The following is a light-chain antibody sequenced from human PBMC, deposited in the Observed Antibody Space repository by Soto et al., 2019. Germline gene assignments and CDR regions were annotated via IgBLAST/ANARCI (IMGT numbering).Light chain of an antibody. CDR1: QSVSNSY. V-gene: IGKV3-20*01. J-gene: IGKJ1*01. Sequence: DIVLTQSPGTLSLSPGERATLSCRASQSVSNSYLAWYQQKPGQAPRLLIYGASSRATGIQDRFSGDGSGKDFTLTISRLETEDFVVYYCQHYGTSPTWTFGQGTKVEVK. CDR3: QHYGTSPTWT. CDR2: GAS.